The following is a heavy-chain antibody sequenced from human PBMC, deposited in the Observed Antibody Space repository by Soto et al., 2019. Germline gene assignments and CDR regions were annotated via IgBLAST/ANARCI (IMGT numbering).Heavy chain of an antibody. CDR3: ARDSDGDYEYYFDY. D-gene: IGHD4-17*01. V-gene: IGHV3-33*01. CDR1: GFTFSSYG. Sequence: PGGSLRLSCAASGFTFSSYGMHWVRQAPGKGLEWVAVIWYDGSNKYYADSVKGRFTISRDNSKNTLYLQMNSLRAEDTAVYYCARDSDGDYEYYFDYWGQGTLVTVSS. CDR2: IWYDGSNK. J-gene: IGHJ4*02.